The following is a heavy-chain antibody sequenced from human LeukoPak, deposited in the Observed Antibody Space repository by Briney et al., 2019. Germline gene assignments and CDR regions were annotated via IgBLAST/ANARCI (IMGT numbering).Heavy chain of an antibody. J-gene: IGHJ4*02. V-gene: IGHV4-59*01. CDR3: AKGYCRGGSCSAYSFDY. D-gene: IGHD2-15*01. Sequence: SETLSLTCTVSGDSISSYYWSWIRQSPGKGLEWIGYIYYTGSTNYNPSLKSRVTISVNTSKNQSSLKLSSVTAADTAVYYCAKGYCRGGSCSAYSFDYWGQGTLVTVSS. CDR2: IYYTGST. CDR1: GDSISSYY.